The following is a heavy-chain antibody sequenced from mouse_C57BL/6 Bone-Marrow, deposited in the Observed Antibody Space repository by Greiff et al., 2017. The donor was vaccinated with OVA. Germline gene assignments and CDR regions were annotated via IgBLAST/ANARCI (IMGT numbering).Heavy chain of an antibody. D-gene: IGHD2-4*01. CDR1: GFSFNTYA. J-gene: IGHJ1*03. Sequence: EVMFVESGGGLVQPKGSLKLSCAASGFSFNTYAMNWVRQAPGKGLEWVARIRSKSNNYATYYADSVKDRFTISRDDSESMLYLQMNNLKTEDTAMYYCVREDCDYDGERYFDVWGTGTTVTVSS. V-gene: IGHV10-1*01. CDR3: VREDCDYDGERYFDV. CDR2: IRSKSNNYAT.